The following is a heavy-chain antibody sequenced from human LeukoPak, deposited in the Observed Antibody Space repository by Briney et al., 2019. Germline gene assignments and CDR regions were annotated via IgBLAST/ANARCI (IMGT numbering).Heavy chain of an antibody. CDR1: GGSISSYY. CDR2: IYYSGST. D-gene: IGHD4-23*01. CDR3: AKDVERVKPLDY. V-gene: IGHV4-59*12. J-gene: IGHJ4*02. Sequence: SETLSLTCTVSGGSISSYYWSWIRQPPGEGLEWIGYIYYSGSTNYNPSLKSRVTISVDTSKNQYSLKLSSVTAADTAVYYCAKDVERVKPLDYWGQGTLVTVSS.